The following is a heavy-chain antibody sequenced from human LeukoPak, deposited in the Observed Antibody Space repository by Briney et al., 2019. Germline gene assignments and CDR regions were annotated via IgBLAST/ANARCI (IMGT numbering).Heavy chain of an antibody. D-gene: IGHD6-6*01. CDR2: ISGSGGST. J-gene: IGHJ4*02. CDR3: AKGVIAADFDY. V-gene: IGHV3-23*01. CDR1: GFTFSSYA. Sequence: GESLTLSCAASGFTFSSYAMSWVRQAPGKGLEWVSAISGSGGSTYYADSVKGRFTISRDNSKNTLYLQMNSLRAEDTAVYYCAKGVIAADFDYWGQGTLVTVSS.